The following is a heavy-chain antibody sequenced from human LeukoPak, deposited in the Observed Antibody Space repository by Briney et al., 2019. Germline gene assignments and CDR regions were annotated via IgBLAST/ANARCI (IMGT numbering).Heavy chain of an antibody. CDR1: GFTFSSYS. J-gene: IGHJ4*02. CDR3: ARAPNTVDIDY. D-gene: IGHD4-11*01. CDR2: ISSSSSTI. V-gene: IGHV3-48*01. Sequence: GGSLRLSCAASGFTFSSYSMNWVRQAPGKGLEWVSYISSSSSTIYYADSVKGRFTISRDNAKNSLYLQMNSLRAEDTAVYYCARAPNTVDIDYWGQGTLVTVSS.